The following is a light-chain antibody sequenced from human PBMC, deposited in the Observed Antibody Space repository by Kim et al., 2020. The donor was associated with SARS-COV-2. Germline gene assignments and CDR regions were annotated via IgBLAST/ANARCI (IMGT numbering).Light chain of an antibody. J-gene: IGKJ3*01. Sequence: ASVGDRVTITCRASQSISSYLNWYQQKPGKAPKLLIYASSSLQSGVPSRFSGSGSGTDFTLTISSLQPEDFATYYCQQSYSTPFTFGPGSKVDIK. CDR3: QQSYSTPFT. CDR2: ASS. CDR1: QSISSY. V-gene: IGKV1-39*01.